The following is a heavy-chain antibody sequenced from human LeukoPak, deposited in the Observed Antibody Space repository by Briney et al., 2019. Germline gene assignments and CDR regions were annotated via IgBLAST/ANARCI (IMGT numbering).Heavy chain of an antibody. CDR3: VRLGPSTDYDILTGPSSKGMDV. CDR2: INHSGGT. J-gene: IGHJ6*02. D-gene: IGHD3-9*01. CDR1: GGSISSGSYY. V-gene: IGHV4-39*07. Sequence: SETLSLTCTVSGGSISSGSYYWSWIRQPPGKGLEWIGEINHSGGTNYNPSLKSRVTISVDTSKNQFSLKLSSVTAADTAVYYCVRLGPSTDYDILTGPSSKGMDVWGQGTTVTVSS.